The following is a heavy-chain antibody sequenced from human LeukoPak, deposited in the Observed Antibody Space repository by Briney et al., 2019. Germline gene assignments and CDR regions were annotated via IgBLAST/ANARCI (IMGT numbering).Heavy chain of an antibody. V-gene: IGHV4-31*03. Sequence: SETLSLTCTVSGGSISSGGYYWSWIRQHPEKGLEWIGYIYYSGTAYYNPSLKSRVTMSVDTSKNQFSLKLDSVTAADTAVYYCARFSNDHGVKFDYWGQGTLVTVSS. J-gene: IGHJ4*02. CDR1: GGSISSGGYY. CDR2: IYYSGTA. D-gene: IGHD4-17*01. CDR3: ARFSNDHGVKFDY.